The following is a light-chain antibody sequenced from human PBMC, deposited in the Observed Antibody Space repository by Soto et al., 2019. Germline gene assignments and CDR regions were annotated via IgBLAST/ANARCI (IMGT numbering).Light chain of an antibody. V-gene: IGKV4-1*01. Sequence: DIVMTQSPDSLAVSLGERATINCKSSQSVLYNSNNKNYVAWYQQKPGQPPKLLINWASTRESGVPDRFSGSGSGTEFTLTIGSLQAEDVAVYYCQQYYTSWWSFGQGTKVEIK. CDR2: WAS. CDR1: QSVLYNSNNKNY. J-gene: IGKJ1*01. CDR3: QQYYTSWWS.